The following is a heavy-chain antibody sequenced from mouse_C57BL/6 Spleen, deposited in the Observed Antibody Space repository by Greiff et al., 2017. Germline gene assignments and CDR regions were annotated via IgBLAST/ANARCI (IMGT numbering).Heavy chain of an antibody. D-gene: IGHD1-3*01. CDR1: GYAFSSYW. Sequence: LVESGAELVKPGASVKISCKASGYAFSSYWMNWVKQRPGKGLEWIGQIYPGDGDTNYNGKFKGKATLTADKSSSTAYMQLSSLTSEDSAVYFCARWRSDSEGDAMDYWGQGTSVTVSS. CDR3: ARWRSDSEGDAMDY. V-gene: IGHV1-80*01. J-gene: IGHJ4*01. CDR2: IYPGDGDT.